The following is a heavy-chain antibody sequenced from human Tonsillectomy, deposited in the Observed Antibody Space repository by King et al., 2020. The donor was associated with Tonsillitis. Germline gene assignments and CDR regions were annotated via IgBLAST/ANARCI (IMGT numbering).Heavy chain of an antibody. V-gene: IGHV3-30*18. Sequence: VQLVESGGGVVQPGRSLRLSCAASGFTFSSYGMHWVRQAPGKGLEWVAVISYDGSNKYYADSVKGRFTISRDNSKNTLYLQMNSLRAEDTAVYYCAKGPVLYWGKGTMVTVSS. CDR3: AKGPVLY. D-gene: IGHD3-16*02. CDR2: ISYDGSNK. J-gene: IGHJ3*01. CDR1: GFTFSSYG.